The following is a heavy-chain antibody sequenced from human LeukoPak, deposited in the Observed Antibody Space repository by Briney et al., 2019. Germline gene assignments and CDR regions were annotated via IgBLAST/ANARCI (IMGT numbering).Heavy chain of an antibody. J-gene: IGHJ4*02. CDR2: INQSGST. CDR1: GGSFSGYY. D-gene: IGHD6-19*01. Sequence: SETLSLTCAVYGGSFSGYYWRWLRQPPGKGLEGMGEINQSGSTNYNPSLTSRVTISVDTSKNQFSLQLSSVTAADTAVYYCAGNPWYSSGWYGHDYWGQGTLVTVSS. V-gene: IGHV4-34*01. CDR3: AGNPWYSSGWYGHDY.